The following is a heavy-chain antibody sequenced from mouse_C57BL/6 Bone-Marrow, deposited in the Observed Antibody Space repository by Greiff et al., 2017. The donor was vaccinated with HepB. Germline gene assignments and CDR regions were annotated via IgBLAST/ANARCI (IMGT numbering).Heavy chain of an antibody. V-gene: IGHV3-6*01. D-gene: IGHD4-1*01. J-gene: IGHJ4*01. CDR3: ARDWEGDY. CDR1: GYSITSGYY. Sequence: VQLQQSGPGLVKPSQSLSLTCSVTGYSITSGYYWNWIRQFPGNKLEWMGYISYDGSNNYNPSLKNRISITRDTSKNQFFLKLNSVTTEDTATYYCARDWEGDYWGQGTSVTVSS. CDR2: ISYDGSN.